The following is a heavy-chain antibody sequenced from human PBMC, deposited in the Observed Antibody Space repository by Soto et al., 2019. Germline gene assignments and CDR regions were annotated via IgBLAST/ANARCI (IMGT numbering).Heavy chain of an antibody. J-gene: IGHJ4*02. V-gene: IGHV3-11*01. CDR2: VSRSGSSI. CDR1: GFTFSDHF. D-gene: IGHD2-15*01. CDR3: ARVPKGVVVAANDY. Sequence: QVQLVESGGGLVKPGGSLRLSCAASGFTFSDHFMSWIRQAPGQGLEWVSYVSRSGSSIYYAASVKGRFPISRDNAKNSLYLQMNSLRAEDTAVYYCARVPKGVVVAANDYWGQGSLVTVSS.